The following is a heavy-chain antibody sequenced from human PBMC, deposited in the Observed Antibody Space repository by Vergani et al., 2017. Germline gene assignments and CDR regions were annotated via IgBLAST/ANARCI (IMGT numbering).Heavy chain of an antibody. CDR1: GYTFTSYD. J-gene: IGHJ4*02. CDR2: MNPNSGNT. Sequence: QVQLVQSGAEVKKPGASVKVSCKASGYTFTSYDINWVRQATGQGLEWMGWMNPNSGNTGYAQKFQGRVTMTRNTSISTAYMELSSLRSEDMAVYYCAGFRRDSSSRRVRFWGQGTLVTVSS. D-gene: IGHD6-13*01. V-gene: IGHV1-8*01. CDR3: AGFRRDSSSRRVRF.